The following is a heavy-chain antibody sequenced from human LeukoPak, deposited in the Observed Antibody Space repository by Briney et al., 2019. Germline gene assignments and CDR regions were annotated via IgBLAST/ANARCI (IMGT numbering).Heavy chain of an antibody. CDR3: ARGRSSGWYRPIVIDP. CDR2: INHSGST. J-gene: IGHJ5*02. V-gene: IGHV4-34*01. CDR1: GGSFSGYY. Sequence: SETLSLTCAVYGGSFSGYYWSWIRQPPGKGLEWIGEINHSGSTNYNPSLKSRVTISVDPSKNQFSLKLSSVTAADTAVYYCARGRSSGWYRPIVIDPWGQGTLVTVSS. D-gene: IGHD6-19*01.